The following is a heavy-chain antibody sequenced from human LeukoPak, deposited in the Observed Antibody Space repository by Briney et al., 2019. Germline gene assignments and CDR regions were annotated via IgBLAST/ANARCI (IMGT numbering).Heavy chain of an antibody. Sequence: GGSLRLSCAASGFTFSSYWMHWARQAPGKGLVWVSRINSDGSSTSYADSVKGRFTISRDNAKNTLYLQMNSLRAEDTAVYYCARRDSSGYYNSNWFDPWGQGTLVTVSS. D-gene: IGHD3-22*01. V-gene: IGHV3-74*01. CDR2: INSDGSST. J-gene: IGHJ5*02. CDR1: GFTFSSYW. CDR3: ARRDSSGYYNSNWFDP.